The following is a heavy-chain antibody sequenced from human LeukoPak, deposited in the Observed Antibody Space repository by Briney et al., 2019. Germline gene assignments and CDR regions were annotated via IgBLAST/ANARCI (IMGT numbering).Heavy chain of an antibody. V-gene: IGHV3-53*01. Sequence: GGSLRLSCAVSGFTVSGNYMSWVRQAPGKGLEWVSLIYSGGTTYYADSVKGRFTISRDNSKNTLYLQMNSLRAEDTAVYYCAKGGGYEAQYYYYYLDVWGKGTTVTISS. CDR1: GFTVSGNY. D-gene: IGHD5-12*01. J-gene: IGHJ6*03. CDR2: IYSGGTT. CDR3: AKGGGYEAQYYYYYLDV.